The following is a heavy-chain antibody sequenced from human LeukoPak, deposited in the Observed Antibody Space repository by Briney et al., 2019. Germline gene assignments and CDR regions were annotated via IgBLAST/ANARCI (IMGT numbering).Heavy chain of an antibody. J-gene: IGHJ3*02. CDR1: GFTFSNYG. Sequence: GGSLRLPCAASGFTFSNYGMYWVRQAPGKGLEWVAFIRSDGSHEYYADSVKGRFIISRDNSKNTLYLQMNSLRAEDTATYFCAKDPNGDYIGTFDIWGQGTTVTVSP. V-gene: IGHV3-30*02. CDR2: IRSDGSHE. D-gene: IGHD4-17*01. CDR3: AKDPNGDYIGTFDI.